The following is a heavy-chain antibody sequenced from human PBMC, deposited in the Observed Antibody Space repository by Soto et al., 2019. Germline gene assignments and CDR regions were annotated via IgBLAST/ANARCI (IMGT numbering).Heavy chain of an antibody. CDR1: GYTFTSYD. J-gene: IGHJ6*03. V-gene: IGHV1-8*01. CDR2: MNPNSGNT. Sequence: QVQLVQSGAEVKKPGASVKVSCKASGYTFTSYDINWVRQATGQGLEWMGWMNPNSGNTGYAQKFQGRVTMTGNTSTSTAYMELSSLRSEDTAVYYCARGGSSGWYAYYYYYMDVWGKGTTVTVSS. D-gene: IGHD6-19*01. CDR3: ARGGSSGWYAYYYYYMDV.